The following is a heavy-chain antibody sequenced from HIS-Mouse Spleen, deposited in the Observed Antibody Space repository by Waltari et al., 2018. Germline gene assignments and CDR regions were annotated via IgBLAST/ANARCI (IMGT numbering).Heavy chain of an antibody. CDR2: ISSSSSYI. V-gene: IGHV3-21*01. CDR3: ARGGSYSDLDY. CDR1: GFTFSSYS. D-gene: IGHD1-26*01. Sequence: EVQLVESGGGLVKPGGSLRLSCAASGFTFSSYSMNWVRQAPGKVLEWVSSISSSSSYIYYADSVQGRFTISRDNAKNSLYLQMNSLRAEDTAVYYCARGGSYSDLDYWGQGTLVTVSS. J-gene: IGHJ4*02.